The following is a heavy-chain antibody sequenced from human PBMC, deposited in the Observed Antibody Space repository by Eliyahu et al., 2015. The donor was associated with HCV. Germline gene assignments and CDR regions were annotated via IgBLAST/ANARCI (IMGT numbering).Heavy chain of an antibody. D-gene: IGHD4-23*01. CDR2: IYSGGST. CDR1: GFTVSSNY. Sequence: EVQLVESGGGLVQPGGSLRLSCAASGFTVSSNYMSWVRQAPGKGLGWVSVIYSGGSTYYADSVKGRFTISRDNSKNTLYLQMNSLRAEDTAVYYCARGQWSLHYFDYWGQGTLVTVSS. V-gene: IGHV3-66*01. J-gene: IGHJ4*02. CDR3: ARGQWSLHYFDY.